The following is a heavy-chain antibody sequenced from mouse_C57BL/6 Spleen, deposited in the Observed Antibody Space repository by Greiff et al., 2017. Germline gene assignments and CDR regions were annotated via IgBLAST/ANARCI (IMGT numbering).Heavy chain of an antibody. Sequence: VQLQQSGAELARPGASVKMSCKASGYTFTCYTMHWVKQRPGQGLEWIGYINPSSGYTKYNQKFKDKATLTADKSSSTAYMQLSSLTSEDSAVYYCARSDYGSRYYFDYWGQGTTLTVSS. J-gene: IGHJ2*01. CDR1: GYTFTCYT. D-gene: IGHD1-1*01. V-gene: IGHV1-4*01. CDR2: INPSSGYT. CDR3: ARSDYGSRYYFDY.